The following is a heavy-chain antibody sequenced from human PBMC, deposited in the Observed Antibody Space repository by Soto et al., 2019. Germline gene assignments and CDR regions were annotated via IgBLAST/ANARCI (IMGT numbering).Heavy chain of an antibody. D-gene: IGHD7-27*01. Sequence: GGSLRLSCAASGFTFSSYAMHWVRQAPGKGLEWVAVISYDGSNKYYADSVKGRFTISRDNSKNTLYLQMNSLRAEDTAVYYCARDGDEEALEGFFHWFDPWGQGTLVTVSS. CDR1: GFTFSSYA. CDR3: ARDGDEEALEGFFHWFDP. CDR2: ISYDGSNK. J-gene: IGHJ5*02. V-gene: IGHV3-30-3*01.